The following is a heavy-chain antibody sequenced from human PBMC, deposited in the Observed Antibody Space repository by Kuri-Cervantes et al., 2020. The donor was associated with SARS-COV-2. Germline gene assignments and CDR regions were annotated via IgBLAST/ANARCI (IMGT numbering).Heavy chain of an antibody. V-gene: IGHV4-39*01. CDR3: ARRLGYANAFDI. J-gene: IGHJ3*02. D-gene: IGHD1-1*01. CDR2: IYYSGST. CDR1: GGSISSSSYY. Sequence: ESLKIPCTVSGGSISSSSYYWGWIRQPPGKGLGWIGSIYYSGSTYYNPSLKSRVTISVDTSKNQFSLKLSSVTAADTAVYYCARRLGYANAFDIWGQGTMVTVSS.